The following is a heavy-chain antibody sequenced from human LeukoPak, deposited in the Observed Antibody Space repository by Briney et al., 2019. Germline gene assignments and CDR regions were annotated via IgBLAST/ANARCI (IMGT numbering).Heavy chain of an antibody. Sequence: SETLSLTCTVSGGSISSSTYYWGWIRRPPGKGLEWIGSIYHSGSTYYNPSLKSRVTLSVDTSKNQFSLKLSSVTAADTAVYYCVRGSTLRHYQYWGQGTLVTVSS. V-gene: IGHV4-39*01. CDR2: IYHSGST. D-gene: IGHD3-16*01. J-gene: IGHJ4*02. CDR3: VRGSTLRHYQY. CDR1: GGSISSSTYY.